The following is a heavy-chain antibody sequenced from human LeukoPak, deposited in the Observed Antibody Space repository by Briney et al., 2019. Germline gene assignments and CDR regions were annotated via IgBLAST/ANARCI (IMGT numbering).Heavy chain of an antibody. Sequence: ASVKVSCKASGYTSSSYSISWVRQAPGQGLEWMGWISAYNGATKYAQKFQGRVTMTTDTSTSTAYVELRSLRSDDTALYYCARDRSSSWYYSDYWGLGTLVTVSS. V-gene: IGHV1-18*01. CDR2: ISAYNGAT. D-gene: IGHD6-19*01. CDR3: ARDRSSSWYYSDY. CDR1: GYTSSSYS. J-gene: IGHJ4*02.